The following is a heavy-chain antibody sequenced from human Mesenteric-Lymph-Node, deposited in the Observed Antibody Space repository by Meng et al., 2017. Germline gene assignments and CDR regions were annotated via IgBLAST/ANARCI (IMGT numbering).Heavy chain of an antibody. CDR2: INADGSDA. Sequence: GLLVESGGDLVMPGGSWGLSCAAYGYSISHLWMHWVRQAPGEGLVWVARINADGSDATYADSVKGRFTISRDNSKNTLYLQMNSLRAENTAVYHCARGERFSDYWGQGTLVTVSS. CDR1: GYSISHLW. D-gene: IGHD3-16*01. CDR3: ARGERFSDY. J-gene: IGHJ4*02. V-gene: IGHV3-74*01.